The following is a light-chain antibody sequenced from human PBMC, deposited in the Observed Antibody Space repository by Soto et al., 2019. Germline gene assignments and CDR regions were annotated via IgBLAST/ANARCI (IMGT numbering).Light chain of an antibody. CDR2: AAS. Sequence: AIKMSNSASSLSASVGDRVTITCRASQGIRNDLGWYQQKPGKAPKLLIYAASTLQSGVPSRFSGSGSGTGFTLTISSLQPEDCATYYCLQDYNYPWTFGQGTMVDVK. J-gene: IGKJ1*01. CDR3: LQDYNYPWT. V-gene: IGKV1-6*01. CDR1: QGIRND.